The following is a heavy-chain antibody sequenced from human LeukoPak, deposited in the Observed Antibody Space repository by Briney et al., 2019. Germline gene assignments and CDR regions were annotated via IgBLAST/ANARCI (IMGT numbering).Heavy chain of an antibody. D-gene: IGHD6-19*01. Sequence: PGGSLRLSCVASGFTFSTYPMNWVRQAPGKGLEWVSSISNGGSYIYYADSVKGRFTISRHNAENSLYLQLSSLRVEDTAVYYCARASSSGWYFDYWGQGTLVTVSS. CDR2: ISNGGSYI. J-gene: IGHJ4*02. V-gene: IGHV3-21*01. CDR1: GFTFSTYP. CDR3: ARASSSGWYFDY.